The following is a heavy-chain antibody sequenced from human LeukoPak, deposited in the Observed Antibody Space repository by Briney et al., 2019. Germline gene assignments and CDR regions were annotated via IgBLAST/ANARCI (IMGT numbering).Heavy chain of an antibody. D-gene: IGHD3-22*01. Sequence: AGGSLRLSCTASGFTFSGAWMTWVRQAPGKGLEWVANIREDGTEKNYVDSVKGRFTISRDNSKNTLYLQMGSLRGEDMAVYYCARAGSSGYYYFDYWGQGTLVTVSS. CDR2: IREDGTEK. J-gene: IGHJ4*02. CDR1: GFTFSGAW. CDR3: ARAGSSGYYYFDY. V-gene: IGHV3-7*01.